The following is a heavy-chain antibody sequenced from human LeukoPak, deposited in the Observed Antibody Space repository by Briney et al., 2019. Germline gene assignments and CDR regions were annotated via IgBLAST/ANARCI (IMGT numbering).Heavy chain of an antibody. CDR1: GYIFTSYW. CDR2: IYPGDSHT. V-gene: IGHV5-51*01. Sequence: GESLQISCKGSGYIFTSYWSGGVRQLPGKALVWMAIIYPGDSHTRYIPSFQGQVTISADKSISTAYLQWSSLKASDTAMYYCARLDYWGQGTLVTVSS. J-gene: IGHJ4*02. CDR3: ARLDY.